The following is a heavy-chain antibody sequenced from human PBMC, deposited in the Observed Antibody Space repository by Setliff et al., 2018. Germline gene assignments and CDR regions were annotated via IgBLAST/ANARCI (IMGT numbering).Heavy chain of an antibody. Sequence: SETLSLTCRVYGESFSNNYWSWIRQPPGKGLEWIGESNHSGNTTNHPSLKSRLTMSVDTSKNQFSLKLTSVTAADTAVYFFARHLLVQGTYHFDYWGQGSPVTVSS. CDR1: GESFSNNY. D-gene: IGHD3-10*01. J-gene: IGHJ4*02. CDR2: SNHSGNT. CDR3: ARHLLVQGTYHFDY. V-gene: IGHV4-34*01.